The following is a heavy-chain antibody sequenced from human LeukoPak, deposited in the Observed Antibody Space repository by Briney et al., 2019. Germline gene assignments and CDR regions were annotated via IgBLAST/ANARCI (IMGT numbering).Heavy chain of an antibody. CDR3: ARAYYDILTGYYRSYYFDY. CDR2: MYYSGST. V-gene: IGHV4-59*01. Sequence: SETLSLTSTVSGGSISSYYWSWIQQPPGKGLEWIGYMYYSGSTNYNPSLKSRVTISVDTSKNQFSLKLSSVTAADTAVYYCARAYYDILTGYYRSYYFDYWGQGTLVTVSS. CDR1: GGSISSYY. D-gene: IGHD3-9*01. J-gene: IGHJ4*02.